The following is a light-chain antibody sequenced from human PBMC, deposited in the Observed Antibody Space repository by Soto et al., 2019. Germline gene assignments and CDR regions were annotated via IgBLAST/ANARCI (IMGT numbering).Light chain of an antibody. J-gene: IGKJ4*01. CDR1: QGINTY. V-gene: IGKV1-9*01. CDR3: QQLYTYSS. Sequence: DIQLTQSPSFLSASVGDRVTITCRASQGINTYLAWYQQKPGKAPKVLIYDASKLHSGVPSRFSGSGSGTEFTLTISSLQPEDFATYFCQQLYTYSSFGGGTKVEIK. CDR2: DAS.